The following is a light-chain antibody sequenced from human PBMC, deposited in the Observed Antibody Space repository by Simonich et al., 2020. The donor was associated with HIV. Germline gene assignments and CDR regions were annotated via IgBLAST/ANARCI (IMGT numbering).Light chain of an antibody. J-gene: IGKJ2*01. CDR2: WAS. Sequence: DIVMTQSPDSLAVSLGERATINCKSSQSILYSSNNKNYLAWYQKKPGQPPNLLIDWASTRESGVPDRFSGSGSGTDFTLTINSLQAEDVAVYYCQQYYDTPYSFGQGTKLEIK. V-gene: IGKV4-1*01. CDR1: QSILYSSNNKNY. CDR3: QQYYDTPYS.